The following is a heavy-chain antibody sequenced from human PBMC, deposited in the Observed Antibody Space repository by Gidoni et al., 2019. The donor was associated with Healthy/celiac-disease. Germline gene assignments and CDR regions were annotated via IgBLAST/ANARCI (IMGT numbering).Heavy chain of an antibody. V-gene: IGHV4-59*01. Sequence: QVQLQESGPGLVKPSETLSLTCTVSGGSISSYYWSWIRQPPGKGLEWIGYIYYSGSTNYNPSLNSRVTISVVTSQNQFALKRSSVTSADTAVYYWARRGGPRGGFDYWGQGTLVTVSS. CDR3: ARRGGPRGGFDY. J-gene: IGHJ4*02. CDR2: IYYSGST. CDR1: GGSISSYY. D-gene: IGHD3-16*01.